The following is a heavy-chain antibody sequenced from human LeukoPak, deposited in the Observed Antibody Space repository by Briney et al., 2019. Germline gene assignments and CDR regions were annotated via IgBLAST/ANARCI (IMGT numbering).Heavy chain of an antibody. D-gene: IGHD1-26*01. CDR1: GFSFSGYW. J-gene: IGHJ4*02. CDR3: AKVRAETFDY. Sequence: GGSLRLSCAASGFSFSGYWMSWVRQTPGKGLEWVANIKQDGSVKSSVDSMKGRFTISRDNTKNSLYLEMNSLKAEDTAVYYCAKVRAETFDYWGQGTLVTVSS. CDR2: IKQDGSVK. V-gene: IGHV3-7*03.